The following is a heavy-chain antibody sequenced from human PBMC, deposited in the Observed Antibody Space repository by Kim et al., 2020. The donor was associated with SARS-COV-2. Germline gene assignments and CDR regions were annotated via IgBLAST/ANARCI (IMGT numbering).Heavy chain of an antibody. CDR1: GFTFSSYA. CDR3: AKAKGEYYGSGSYDP. D-gene: IGHD3-10*01. Sequence: GGSLRLSCAASGFTFSSYAMSWVRQAPGKGLEWVSAISGSGGSTYYADSVKGRFTISRDNSKNTLYLQMNSLRAEDTAVYYCAKAKGEYYGSGSYDPWGQGTLVTVSS. CDR2: ISGSGGST. J-gene: IGHJ5*02. V-gene: IGHV3-23*01.